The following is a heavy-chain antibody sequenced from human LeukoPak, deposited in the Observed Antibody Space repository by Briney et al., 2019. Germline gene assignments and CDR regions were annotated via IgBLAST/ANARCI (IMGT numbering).Heavy chain of an antibody. CDR3: ARRPGSGELLTVGNWFDP. Sequence: GASVKVSCKASGYTFTGYYMHWVRQAPGQGLEWMGRINPNSGGTNYAQKFQGRVTMTRDTSLRTASMELSRLRSDEAAVYYCARRPGSGELLTVGNWFDPWGQGTLVTVSS. CDR2: INPNSGGT. D-gene: IGHD3-10*01. CDR1: GYTFTGYY. J-gene: IGHJ5*02. V-gene: IGHV1-2*06.